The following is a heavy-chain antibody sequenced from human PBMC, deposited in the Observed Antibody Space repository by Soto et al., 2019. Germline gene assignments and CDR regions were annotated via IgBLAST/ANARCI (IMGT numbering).Heavy chain of an antibody. CDR1: GGSFSAYY. J-gene: IGHJ6*02. D-gene: IGHD5-18*01. V-gene: IGHV4-34*01. Sequence: SETLSLSCAVYGGSFSAYYWSWIRQPPGKGLEWIGIINHSGSTNYNPSLKSRVTISVDTSKNQFSLKLSSVTAADTAEYYCARADGYYYGSSYYYHRMDVWGQGTLVTVSS. CDR2: INHSGST. CDR3: ARADGYYYGSSYYYHRMDV.